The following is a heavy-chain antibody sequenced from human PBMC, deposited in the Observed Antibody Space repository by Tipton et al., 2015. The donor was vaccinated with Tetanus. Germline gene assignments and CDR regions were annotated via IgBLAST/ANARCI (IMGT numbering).Heavy chain of an antibody. V-gene: IGHV4-34*01. D-gene: IGHD5/OR15-5a*01. J-gene: IGHJ4*02. CDR1: GGSFSGYY. CDR3: ARLREIVSRSGWAFDY. CDR2: VNRGGTT. Sequence: LRLSCAVNGGSFSGYYWSWLRQPPGKGLEWIGEVNRGGTTGSNPSLKSRVTMSVDTSKKDFSVRLGSVTAADTAVYYCARLREIVSRSGWAFDYWGQGILVTVSS.